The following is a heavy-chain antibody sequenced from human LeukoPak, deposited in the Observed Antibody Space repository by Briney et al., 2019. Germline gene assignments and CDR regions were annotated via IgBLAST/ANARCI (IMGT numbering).Heavy chain of an antibody. J-gene: IGHJ3*02. CDR3: ARLITMIVVVNTIPQPTNAFDI. CDR1: GGSISSSSYY. V-gene: IGHV4-39*07. D-gene: IGHD3-22*01. Sequence: SETLSLTCTVSGGSISSSSYYWGWIRQPPGKGLEWIGSIYYSGSTYYNPSLKSRVTTSVDTSKNQFSLKLSSVTAADTAVYYCARLITMIVVVNTIPQPTNAFDIWGQGTMVTVSS. CDR2: IYYSGST.